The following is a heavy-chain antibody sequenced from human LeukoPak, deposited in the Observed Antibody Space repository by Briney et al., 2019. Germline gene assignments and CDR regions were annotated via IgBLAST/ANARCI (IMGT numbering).Heavy chain of an antibody. V-gene: IGHV3-21*04. Sequence: GGSLRLSCAASGFTFSSYSMNWVRQAPGKGLEWVSSISSSSSYIYYADSVKGRFTISRDNSKNSLYLQMNSLRPEDTALYYCAKGGSGDAFDIWGQGTMVTVSS. CDR1: GFTFSSYS. J-gene: IGHJ3*02. CDR2: ISSSSSYI. D-gene: IGHD2-15*01. CDR3: AKGGSGDAFDI.